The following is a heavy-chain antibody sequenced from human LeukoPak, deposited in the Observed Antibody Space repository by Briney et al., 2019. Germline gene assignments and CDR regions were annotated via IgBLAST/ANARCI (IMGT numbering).Heavy chain of an antibody. CDR1: GGTFSSYA. CDR2: IIPIFGTA. J-gene: IGHJ4*02. V-gene: IGHV1-69*05. CDR3: ARGIAAAAPFDY. D-gene: IGHD6-13*01. Sequence: ASVKVSCKASGGTFSSYAISWVRQAPGQGLEWMGGIIPIFGTANYAQKFQGRVTITMDESTSTAYMELSSLRSEDTAVYYCARGIAAAAPFDYWGQGTLVTVSS.